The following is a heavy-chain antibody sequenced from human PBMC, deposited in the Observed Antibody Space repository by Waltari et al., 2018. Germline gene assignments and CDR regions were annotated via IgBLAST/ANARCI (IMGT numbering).Heavy chain of an antibody. J-gene: IGHJ5*02. V-gene: IGHV4-34*01. CDR2: INHSGRT. CDR3: ARGIQPSNWFDP. CDR1: GGSFSGYY. Sequence: QVQLQQWGAGLLKPSETLSLTCAVYGGSFSGYYWSWIRQPPGKGLEWIGEINHSGRTNYNPSLKGRVTIPVDTSTNQFSLKLSSGTAADTAVYYWARGIQPSNWFDPWGQGTLVTVSS.